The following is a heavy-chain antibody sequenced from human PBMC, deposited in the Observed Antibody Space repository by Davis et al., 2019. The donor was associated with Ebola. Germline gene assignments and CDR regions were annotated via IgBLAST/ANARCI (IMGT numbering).Heavy chain of an antibody. V-gene: IGHV3-21*04. CDR1: GFTFSSYS. CDR2: ISSSSSYI. CDR3: AKDRRGSYYRAYFDY. Sequence: GGSLRLSCAASGFTFSSYSMNWVRQAPGKGLEWVSSISSSSSYIYYADSVKGRFTISRDNAKNSLYLQMNSLRAEDTALYYCAKDRRGSYYRAYFDYWGQGTLVTVSS. D-gene: IGHD3-10*01. J-gene: IGHJ4*02.